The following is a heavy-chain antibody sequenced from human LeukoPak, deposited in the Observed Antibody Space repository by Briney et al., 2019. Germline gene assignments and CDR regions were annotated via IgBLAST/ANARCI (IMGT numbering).Heavy chain of an antibody. V-gene: IGHV4-61*08. Sequence: SQTLSLTCTVSGGSISSGGYYWSWIRQHPGKGLEWIGYIYYSGNSNYNPSLKSRVTISADTSKDEFSLKLSSVTAADTAVYYCATRSTGVAATFDSWGQGALVTVSS. CDR2: IYYSGNS. J-gene: IGHJ4*02. D-gene: IGHD2-15*01. CDR3: ATRSTGVAATFDS. CDR1: GGSISSGGYY.